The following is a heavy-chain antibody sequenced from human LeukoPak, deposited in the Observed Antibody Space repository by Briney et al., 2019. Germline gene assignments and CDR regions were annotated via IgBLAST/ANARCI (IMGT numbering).Heavy chain of an antibody. CDR2: IYTSGST. Sequence: SETLSLTCTVSGGSISSYYWSWIRQPAGKGLEWIGRIYTSGSTNYNPSLKSRVTMSVDTSKNQFSLKLSSVTAADTAVYYCAREIITIFGVVIIDWFDPWGQGTLVIVSS. CDR3: AREIITIFGVVIIDWFDP. V-gene: IGHV4-4*07. D-gene: IGHD3-3*01. J-gene: IGHJ5*02. CDR1: GGSISSYY.